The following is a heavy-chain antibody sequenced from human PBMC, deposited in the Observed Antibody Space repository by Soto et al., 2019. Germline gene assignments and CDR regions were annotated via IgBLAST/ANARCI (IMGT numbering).Heavy chain of an antibody. CDR3: ARKYSTTWSDAFDI. CDR2: TYYRSKWYN. J-gene: IGHJ3*02. V-gene: IGHV6-1*01. CDR1: GDSVSSNSAA. D-gene: IGHD6-13*01. Sequence: SQTLSLTCAISGDSVSSNSAAWDWIRQSPSRGLEWLGRTYYRSKWYNDYAVSVKSRITINPDTSKNQFSLHLNSVTPEDTAVYYCARKYSTTWSDAFDIWGQGTMVTVSS.